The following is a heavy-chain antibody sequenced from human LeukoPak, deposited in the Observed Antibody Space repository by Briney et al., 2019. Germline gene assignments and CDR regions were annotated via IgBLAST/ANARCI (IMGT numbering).Heavy chain of an antibody. V-gene: IGHV2-70*11. D-gene: IGHD6-6*01. J-gene: IGHJ2*01. CDR2: IDWDDDK. Sequence: SGPALVKPTQTLTLTCTFSGFSLSTSGMCVSWIRQPPGKALEWLARIDWDDDKYYSTSLKTRLTISKDTSKNQVVLTMTNMDPVDTATYYCARMRRGVHKDYWYFDLWGRGTLVTVSS. CDR1: GFSLSTSGMC. CDR3: ARMRRGVHKDYWYFDL.